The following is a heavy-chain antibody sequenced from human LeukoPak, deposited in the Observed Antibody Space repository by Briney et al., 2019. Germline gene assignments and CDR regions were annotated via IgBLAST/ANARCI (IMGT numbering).Heavy chain of an antibody. CDR2: ITGSGGGT. V-gene: IGHV3-23*01. J-gene: IGHJ4*02. Sequence: GGSLRLSCAASGLTFSSYAMSWVRQAPGKGLEWVSAITGSGGGTFYADSVKGRFTISRDNSKNTLYLEMNSLRADDTAVYYCAKGGGYSYGPQYNFDYWGQGNLVTVSS. D-gene: IGHD5-18*01. CDR1: GLTFSSYA. CDR3: AKGGGYSYGPQYNFDY.